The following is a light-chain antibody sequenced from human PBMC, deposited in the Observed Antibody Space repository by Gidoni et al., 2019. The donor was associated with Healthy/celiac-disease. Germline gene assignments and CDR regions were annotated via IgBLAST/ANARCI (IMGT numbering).Light chain of an antibody. CDR3: AAWDDSLSGVV. Sequence: QSVLTQPLSASGTPGQRVTISCSGSSSNIGSNYVYWYQQLPGTAPKLHIYRNNQRPSGVPDRFSGSKSGTSASLAISGLWSEDEADYYCAAWDDSLSGVVFGGGTKLTVL. CDR1: SSNIGSNY. J-gene: IGLJ2*01. V-gene: IGLV1-47*03. CDR2: RNN.